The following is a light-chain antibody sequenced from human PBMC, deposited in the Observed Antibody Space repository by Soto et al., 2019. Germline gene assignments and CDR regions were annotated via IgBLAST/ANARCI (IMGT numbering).Light chain of an antibody. Sequence: VLTQSPATMYLSPGVRATLYCRASQRVSSYLAWYQQKPGQAPRLLIYDASNRATGIPARFSGSGSGTVFTLTISIQEPEDVAVYYCQQRSNLYPFGQANKLDSK. J-gene: IGKJ2*01. CDR2: DAS. V-gene: IGKV3-11*01. CDR1: QRVSSY. CDR3: QQRSNLYP.